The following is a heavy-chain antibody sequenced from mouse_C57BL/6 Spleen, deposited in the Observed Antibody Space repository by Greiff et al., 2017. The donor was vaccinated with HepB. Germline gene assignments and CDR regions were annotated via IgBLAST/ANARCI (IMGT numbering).Heavy chain of an antibody. D-gene: IGHD3-2*02. CDR2: ISDGGSYT. Sequence: EVHLVESGGGLVKPGGSLKLSCAASGFTFSSYAMSWVRQTPEKRLEWVATISDGGSYTYYPDNVKGRFTISRDNAKNNLYLQMSHLKSEDTAMYYCARERAQANAMDYWGQGTSVTVSS. CDR3: ARERAQANAMDY. CDR1: GFTFSSYA. J-gene: IGHJ4*01. V-gene: IGHV5-4*01.